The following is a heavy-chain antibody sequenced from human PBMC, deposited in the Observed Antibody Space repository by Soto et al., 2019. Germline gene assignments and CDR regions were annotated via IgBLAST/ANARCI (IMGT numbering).Heavy chain of an antibody. V-gene: IGHV1-3*01. D-gene: IGHD3-10*01. J-gene: IGHJ4*02. Sequence: ASVKVSCKASGYTFTSYALHWVRQAPGQRLEWMGWINAANGDTGYSQNFQGRVTLTRDTSASTAYMELSSLRSEDTAVYYCARKDYYDSGIYYFDYWGQGTLVTVSS. CDR3: ARKDYYDSGIYYFDY. CDR1: GYTFTSYA. CDR2: INAANGDT.